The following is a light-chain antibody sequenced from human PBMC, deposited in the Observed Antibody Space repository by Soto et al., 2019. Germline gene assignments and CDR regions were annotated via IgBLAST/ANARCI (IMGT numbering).Light chain of an antibody. CDR3: QKYNSAPLT. J-gene: IGKJ4*01. CDR1: QGISNC. V-gene: IGKV1-27*01. CDR2: GAS. Sequence: DIQMTQSPSSLSASVGDRVTITCRASQGISNCLAWFQQKPGKVPKLLIYGASTLQSGVPSRFSASGYGTDFSLTISSLQPEDVATYFCQKYNSAPLTFGGGTQVEIK.